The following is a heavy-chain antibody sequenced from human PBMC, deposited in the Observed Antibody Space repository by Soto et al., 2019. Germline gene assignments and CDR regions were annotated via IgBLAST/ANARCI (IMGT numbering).Heavy chain of an antibody. Sequence: SVKVSCKASGGTFSSYTISWVRQAPGQGLEWMGRIIPILGIANYAQKFQGRVTITADESTSTAYMELSSLRSEDTAVYYCARVGYCSGGSCYSGGMDVWGQGTTVTVSS. CDR1: GGTFSSYT. D-gene: IGHD2-15*01. CDR3: ARVGYCSGGSCYSGGMDV. V-gene: IGHV1-69*02. J-gene: IGHJ6*02. CDR2: IIPILGIA.